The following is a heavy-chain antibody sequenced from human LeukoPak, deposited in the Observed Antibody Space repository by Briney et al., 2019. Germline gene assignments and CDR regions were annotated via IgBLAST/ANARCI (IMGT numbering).Heavy chain of an antibody. CDR1: GFTFNSIW. CDR2: IKSKTNGETT. Sequence: GGSLRLSCVDSGFTFNSIWMTWVRQAPGKGLEWVGRIKSKTNGETTDYAAAVKDRFTISRDTSKKTLYLQMNSLRTEDTAVYYCTGNHGDDRPIYWGQGTLVTVSS. CDR3: TGNHGDDRPIY. V-gene: IGHV3-15*01. J-gene: IGHJ4*02. D-gene: IGHD4-17*01.